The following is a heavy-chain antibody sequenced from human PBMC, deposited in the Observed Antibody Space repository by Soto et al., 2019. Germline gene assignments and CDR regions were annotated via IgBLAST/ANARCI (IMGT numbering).Heavy chain of an antibody. D-gene: IGHD2-2*01. CDR1: RFTFSNYG. J-gene: IGHJ4*02. V-gene: IGHV3-30*03. Sequence: QVQLVESGGGVVQPGGSLTLSCAASRFTFSNYGMHWVRQAPGEGLEWVAVISYDGTNHYYADSVRGRFTLSRDNSKKTLYLHMDRLTSDVTAVYYCASDTKTGVVVPGAPKYWGQGTRVAVPS. CDR2: ISYDGTNH. CDR3: ASDTKTGVVVPGAPKY.